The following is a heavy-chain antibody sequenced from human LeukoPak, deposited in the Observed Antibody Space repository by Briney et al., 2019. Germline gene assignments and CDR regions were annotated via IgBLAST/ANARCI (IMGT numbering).Heavy chain of an antibody. CDR3: ARTPRLYYYDSSGYQELGYFDY. D-gene: IGHD3-22*01. CDR1: GGSFSGYY. J-gene: IGHJ4*02. V-gene: IGHV4-34*01. CDR2: INHSGST. Sequence: KPSETLSLTCAVYGGSFSGYYWSWIRQPPGKGLEWIGEINHSGSTNHNPSLKSRVTISVGTSKNQFSLKLSSVTAADTAVYYCARTPRLYYYDSSGYQELGYFDYWGQGTLVTVSS.